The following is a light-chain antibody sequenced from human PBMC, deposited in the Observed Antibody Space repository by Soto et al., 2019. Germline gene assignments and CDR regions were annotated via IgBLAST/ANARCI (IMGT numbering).Light chain of an antibody. CDR3: GAWDGSLNAWV. CDR1: SSNIGSNT. J-gene: IGLJ3*02. Sequence: QSVLTQPPSASGTPGQRVTISCFGSSSNIGSNTVNWYQQLPGTAPKLLIYSFNQRPSGVPDRFSGSKSGTSASLAISGLQSEDEAGYYCGAWDGSLNAWVFGGGTKVTVL. CDR2: SFN. V-gene: IGLV1-44*01.